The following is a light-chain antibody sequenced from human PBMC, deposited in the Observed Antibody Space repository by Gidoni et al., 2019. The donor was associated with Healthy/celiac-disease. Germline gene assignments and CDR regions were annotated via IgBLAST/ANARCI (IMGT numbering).Light chain of an antibody. CDR2: AAS. Sequence: AIQMTQSPSSLSASVGDRVTITCRASQGIRTDLGWYQQKPGKAPKLRIYAASSLQSGVPSRFSGSGSGTDFTLTISSLQPEDFATYYCLQDYNYPWTFGQGTKVEIK. V-gene: IGKV1-6*01. CDR3: LQDYNYPWT. J-gene: IGKJ1*01. CDR1: QGIRTD.